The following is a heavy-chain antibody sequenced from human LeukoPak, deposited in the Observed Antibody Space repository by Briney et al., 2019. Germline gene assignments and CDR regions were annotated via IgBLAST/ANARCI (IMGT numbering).Heavy chain of an antibody. V-gene: IGHV4-31*03. CDR2: IYYSGST. CDR3: ARHVTISGPYDASDI. J-gene: IGHJ3*02. CDR1: GGSISSGGYY. Sequence: SETLSLTCTVSGGSISSGGYYWIWIRPHPGMGLEWIGYIYYSGSTYYNPSLKSRVTISVDTSKKQFSLKLRSVTAADTAVYYCARHVTISGPYDASDIWGQGTMVTVS. D-gene: IGHD5-24*01.